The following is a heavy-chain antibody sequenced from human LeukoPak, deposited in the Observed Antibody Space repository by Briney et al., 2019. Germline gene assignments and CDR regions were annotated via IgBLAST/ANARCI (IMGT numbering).Heavy chain of an antibody. CDR3: ARIDIVVVPTTTFDY. CDR2: INYSGNT. CDR1: GGSISSYY. J-gene: IGHJ4*02. D-gene: IGHD2-2*01. Sequence: PSETLSLTCTVSGGSISSYYWGWIRQPPGKGLEWIGSINYSGNTYYNPSLKSRVTISVNTSKNQFSLKLSSVTAADTAVYYCARIDIVVVPTTTFDYWGQGTLVTVSS. V-gene: IGHV4-39*01.